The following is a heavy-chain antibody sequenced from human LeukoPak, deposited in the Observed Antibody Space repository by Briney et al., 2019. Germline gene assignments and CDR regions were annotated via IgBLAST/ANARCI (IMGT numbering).Heavy chain of an antibody. J-gene: IGHJ4*02. CDR1: GFTFSSYA. Sequence: GGSLRLSCAASGFTFSSYAMSWVRQAPGKGLEWASAISGSGGSTYYADSVKGRFTISRDNSKNTLYLQMNSLRAEDTAVYYCAKYPQSQWLDGYFDYWGQGTLVTVSS. V-gene: IGHV3-23*01. D-gene: IGHD6-19*01. CDR3: AKYPQSQWLDGYFDY. CDR2: ISGSGGST.